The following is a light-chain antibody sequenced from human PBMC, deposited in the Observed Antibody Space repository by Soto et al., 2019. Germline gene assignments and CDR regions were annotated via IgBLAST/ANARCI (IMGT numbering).Light chain of an antibody. CDR2: KAS. Sequence: DIHRKRAPSALCVAVGDRGTITCQASQTISSWLAWYQQKPGKAPKLLIYKASTLKSGVPSRFSGSGSGTEFTLTICSLQPDDFATYYCPHYNSYSAAFGQGTKVDIK. CDR3: PHYNSYSAA. CDR1: QTISSW. V-gene: IGKV1-5*03. J-gene: IGKJ1*01.